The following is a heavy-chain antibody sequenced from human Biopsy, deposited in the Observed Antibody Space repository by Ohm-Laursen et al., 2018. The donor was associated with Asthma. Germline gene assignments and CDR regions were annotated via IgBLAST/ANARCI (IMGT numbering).Heavy chain of an antibody. D-gene: IGHD2-2*01. CDR3: ARKAGSCISRTCYSLDF. CDR2: INSVFGTT. Sequence: SVKVSCKSLGGTLNTYVIGWVRQAPGQGLEWMGGINSVFGTTTYPQKFQDRVTITADDSTSTVYMELSSLRSEDTAAYYCARKAGSCISRTCYSLDFWGQGTLVTVSS. J-gene: IGHJ4*02. V-gene: IGHV1-69*13. CDR1: GGTLNTYV.